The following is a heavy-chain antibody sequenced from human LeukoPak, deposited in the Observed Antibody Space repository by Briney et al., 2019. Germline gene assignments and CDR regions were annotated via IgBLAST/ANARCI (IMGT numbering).Heavy chain of an antibody. CDR1: GFTFSSSA. Sequence: PGGSLRLSCAASGFTFSSSAMSWVRQAPGKGLEWISLISGSGGGTHYADPVRGRFTISRDNSKNTLYVQMNSLRAEDTAVYYCAKSGTEDGYNIYFDHWGQVTLVTVSS. D-gene: IGHD5-24*01. V-gene: IGHV3-23*01. CDR2: ISGSGGGT. CDR3: AKSGTEDGYNIYFDH. J-gene: IGHJ4*02.